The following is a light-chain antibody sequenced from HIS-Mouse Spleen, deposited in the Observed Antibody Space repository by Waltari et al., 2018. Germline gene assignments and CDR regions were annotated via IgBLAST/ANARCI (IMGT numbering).Light chain of an antibody. CDR2: GAS. Sequence: EIVLTQSPATLSLSPGERATLSCKASQSVSSNLAWYQQKPSQAPRLLIYGASTRATGIPARFSGSGSGTEFTFTISSMQSEDFAVYYCQQYNNWPWTFGQGTKVEIK. CDR3: QQYNNWPWT. J-gene: IGKJ1*01. V-gene: IGKV3-15*01. CDR1: QSVSSN.